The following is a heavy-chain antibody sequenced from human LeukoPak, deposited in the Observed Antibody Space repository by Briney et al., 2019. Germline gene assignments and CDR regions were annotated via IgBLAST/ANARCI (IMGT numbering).Heavy chain of an antibody. CDR1: GGSFSGYY. Sequence: TSSETLSLTCAVYGGSFSGYYWSWIRQHPGKGLEWIGYIYYSGSTYYNPSLKSRVTISVDTSKNQFSLKLSSVTAADTAVYYCASQTTYGGPMDWGQGTLVTVSS. CDR3: ASQTTYGGPMD. CDR2: IYYSGST. J-gene: IGHJ4*02. V-gene: IGHV4-31*11. D-gene: IGHD4-23*01.